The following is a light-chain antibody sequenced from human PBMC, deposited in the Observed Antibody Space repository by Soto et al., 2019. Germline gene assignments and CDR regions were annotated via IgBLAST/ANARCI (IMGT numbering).Light chain of an antibody. Sequence: QSVLTQPPSASATPGQRVTISCSGGSSNIGSNYVYWYHQLPGTAPKLLIYRDNQRPSGVPDRFSGSKSGTSASLAVSALRSEDEADYYCAAWDDSLSGVVFGGGTKVTVL. CDR1: SSNIGSNY. CDR3: AAWDDSLSGVV. CDR2: RDN. J-gene: IGLJ2*01. V-gene: IGLV1-47*01.